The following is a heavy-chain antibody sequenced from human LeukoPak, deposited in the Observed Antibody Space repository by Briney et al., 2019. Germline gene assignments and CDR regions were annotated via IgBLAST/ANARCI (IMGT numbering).Heavy chain of an antibody. CDR1: GGSFSGYY. CDR3: ARRKGRKITMVRGATDY. J-gene: IGHJ4*02. CDR2: INHSGST. V-gene: IGHV4-34*01. D-gene: IGHD3-10*01. Sequence: SETLSLTCAVYGGSFSGYYWSWIRQPPGKGLEWIGEINHSGSTNYNPSLKSRVTISVYTSKNQFSLKLSSVTAADTAVYYCARRKGRKITMVRGATDYWGQGTLVTVSS.